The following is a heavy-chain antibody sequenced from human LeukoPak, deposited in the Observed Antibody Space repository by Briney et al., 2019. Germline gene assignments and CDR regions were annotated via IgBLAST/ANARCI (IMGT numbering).Heavy chain of an antibody. J-gene: IGHJ4*02. V-gene: IGHV3-21*01. D-gene: IGHD4-17*01. Sequence: AGGSLRLSCAASGFTFSTYSMNWVRQAPGKGLEWVSSISSGSGYIYYADSVKGRFTISRDNAKNSLYLQMNSLRAEDTAVYYCARSETTETYFDYWGQGTLVTASP. CDR3: ARSETTETYFDY. CDR2: ISSGSGYI. CDR1: GFTFSTYS.